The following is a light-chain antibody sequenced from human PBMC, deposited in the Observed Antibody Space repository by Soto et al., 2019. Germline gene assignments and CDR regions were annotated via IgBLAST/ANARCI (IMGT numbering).Light chain of an antibody. Sequence: DIVMTQSPLSLPVTPGEPASISCRSSQSLLHTNGYNYLDWYLQKPGQSPQLLIYLASNLASGVPDRFSGSGSGTDFTLRISRVEAEDVGVYYCMQTLKPAWTFGQGTKLEI. CDR2: LAS. CDR1: QSLLHTNGYNY. J-gene: IGKJ1*01. CDR3: MQTLKPAWT. V-gene: IGKV2-28*01.